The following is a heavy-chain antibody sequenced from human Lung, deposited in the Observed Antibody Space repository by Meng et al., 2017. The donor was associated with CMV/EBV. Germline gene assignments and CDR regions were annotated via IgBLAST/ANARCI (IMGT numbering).Heavy chain of an antibody. V-gene: IGHV7-4-1*02. D-gene: IGHD3-3*01. J-gene: IGHJ4*02. Sequence: QVHQVQPWAELEKPGASVTVPCKASGYTFINYAMNWWRQAPGQALEWMGWINTNTGNPTYAQGFTRRCVFSLDTSFRTAYLQISSLKAEDTAVYYCARVAPSGYRYFDYWGQGTLVTVSS. CDR2: INTNTGNP. CDR3: ARVAPSGYRYFDY. CDR1: GYTFINYA.